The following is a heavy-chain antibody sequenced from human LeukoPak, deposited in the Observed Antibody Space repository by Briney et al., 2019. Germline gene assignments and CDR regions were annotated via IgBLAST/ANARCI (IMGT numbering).Heavy chain of an antibody. V-gene: IGHV1-2*06. D-gene: IGHD2-21*02. CDR2: INPNSGGT. J-gene: IGHJ4*02. Sequence: ASVKVSCKGSGYTLSNHAFSWVRQAPGQGLEWMGRINPNSGGTNYAQKFQGRVTMTRDTSISTAYMELSRLRSDDTAVYYCAIYCGGDCPYFDYWGQGTLVTVSS. CDR3: AIYCGGDCPYFDY. CDR1: GYTLSNHA.